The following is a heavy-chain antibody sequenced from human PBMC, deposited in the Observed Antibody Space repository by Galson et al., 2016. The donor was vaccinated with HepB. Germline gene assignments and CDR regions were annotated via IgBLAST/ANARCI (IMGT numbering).Heavy chain of an antibody. Sequence: SLRLSCAASESTFNNYGMHWVRQVPGKGLEWVAVISYDGNNKFYADSVKGQFTISRDNSKNTLSLQMNSLRAEDTALYYCASSNLGSGSHAYFYGIDVWGQGTSVTVSS. V-gene: IGHV3-30*03. J-gene: IGHJ6*02. D-gene: IGHD3-10*01. CDR3: ASSNLGSGSHAYFYGIDV. CDR1: ESTFNNYG. CDR2: ISYDGNNK.